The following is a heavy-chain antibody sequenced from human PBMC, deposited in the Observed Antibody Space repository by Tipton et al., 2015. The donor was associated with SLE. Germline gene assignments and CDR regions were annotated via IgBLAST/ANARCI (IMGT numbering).Heavy chain of an antibody. J-gene: IGHJ4*02. CDR1: GHSISTTYY. V-gene: IGHV4-38-2*02. D-gene: IGHD4-17*01. CDR3: ARSYGNLYYFDY. Sequence: TLFLTCTVSGHSISTTYYWGWIRQPPGKGLEWIGNIYHSGSTFYNPSLESRVTISVDTSKNHFSLKLSSVTAADTAIYYCARSYGNLYYFDYWGQGTLVTVSS. CDR2: IYHSGST.